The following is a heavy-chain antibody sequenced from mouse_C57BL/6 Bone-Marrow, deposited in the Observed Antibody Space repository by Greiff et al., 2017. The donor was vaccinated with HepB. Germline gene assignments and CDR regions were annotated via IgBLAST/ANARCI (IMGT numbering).Heavy chain of an antibody. J-gene: IGHJ3*01. V-gene: IGHV5-4*01. D-gene: IGHD1-1*02. CDR2: ISDGGSYT. CDR1: GFTFSSYA. Sequence: EVQRVESGGGLVKPGGSLKLSCAASGFTFSSYAMSWVRQTPEKRLAWVATISDGGSYTYYPDNVKGRFTISRDNAKNNLYLQMSHLKSEDTAMYYCARDYAWFAYWGQGTLVTVSA. CDR3: ARDYAWFAY.